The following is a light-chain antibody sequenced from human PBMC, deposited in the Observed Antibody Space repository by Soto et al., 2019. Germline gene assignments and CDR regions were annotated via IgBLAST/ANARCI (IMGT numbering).Light chain of an antibody. Sequence: QSALTQPASVSGSPGQSITISCTGTSSDVGGYNYVSWYQQHPDKAPKLLIYEVSNRPSGVSNRFSGSKSGNTASLTISGLQADDEGDYYCSSYRSIGSLVFGTGTKLTVL. CDR1: SSDVGGYNY. CDR3: SSYRSIGSLV. V-gene: IGLV2-14*01. CDR2: EVS. J-gene: IGLJ1*01.